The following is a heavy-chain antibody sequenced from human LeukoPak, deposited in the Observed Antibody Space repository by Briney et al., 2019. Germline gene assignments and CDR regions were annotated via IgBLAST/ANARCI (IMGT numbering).Heavy chain of an antibody. Sequence: VASVKVSCKTSGDTFSNDAISWVRQAPGQGPEWMGDIIPKFGTTNYAQKFRGRVLITTDDSTTTAYMELSRLKSDDTAVYYCARRSRQPRHAYFDYWGLGTLVTVSS. J-gene: IGHJ4*02. CDR1: GDTFSNDA. D-gene: IGHD1-1*01. V-gene: IGHV1-69*05. CDR2: IIPKFGTT. CDR3: ARRSRQPRHAYFDY.